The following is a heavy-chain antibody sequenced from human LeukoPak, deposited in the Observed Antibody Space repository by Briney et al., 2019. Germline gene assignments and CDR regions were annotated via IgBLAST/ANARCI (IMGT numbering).Heavy chain of an antibody. CDR3: ARERPYCSSTSCYNDAFDI. V-gene: IGHV4-59*01. CDR1: GGSISSYY. Sequence: SETLSLTCTVSGGSISSYYWSWIRQPPGKGLEWIGYIYYSGSTNYNPSLKSRVTISVDTSKNQFSLKLSSVTAADTAVYYCARERPYCSSTSCYNDAFDIWGQGTMVTVSS. CDR2: IYYSGST. D-gene: IGHD2-2*02. J-gene: IGHJ3*02.